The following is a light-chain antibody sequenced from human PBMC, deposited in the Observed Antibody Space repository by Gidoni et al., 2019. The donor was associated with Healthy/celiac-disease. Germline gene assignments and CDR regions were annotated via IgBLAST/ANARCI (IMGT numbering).Light chain of an antibody. CDR1: QSVLYSSNNKNY. Sequence: DIVMTQSPDSLAVSLGERATTNCKSSQSVLYSSNNKNYLAWYQQKPGQHPKLLIYWASTRESGVPDRFSGSGSWTDFTLTISSLQAEDVAVYSCQQYYSTPWTFGQGTKVEIK. CDR2: WAS. V-gene: IGKV4-1*01. CDR3: QQYYSTPWT. J-gene: IGKJ1*01.